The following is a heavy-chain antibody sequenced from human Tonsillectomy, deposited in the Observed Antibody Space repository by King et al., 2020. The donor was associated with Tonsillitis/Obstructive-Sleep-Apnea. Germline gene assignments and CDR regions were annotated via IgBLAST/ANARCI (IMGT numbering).Heavy chain of an antibody. J-gene: IGHJ4*02. CDR2: ISSGGGRS. D-gene: IGHD5-12*01. CDR3: AKDDMSRTPGYSGYDASGLFDF. Sequence: VQLVESGGGLVQPGGSLRLSCAASGFTFNNYAMNWVRQAPGKGLDWVSTISSGGGRSYYPDSVKGRFTISRDNSKNTLYLQMNNLRAEDTAIYYCAKDDMSRTPGYSGYDASGLFDFWGQGTLVTVSS. CDR1: GFTFNNYA. V-gene: IGHV3-23*04.